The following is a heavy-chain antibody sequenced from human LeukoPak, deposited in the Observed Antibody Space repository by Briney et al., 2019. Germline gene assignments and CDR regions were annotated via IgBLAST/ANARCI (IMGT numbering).Heavy chain of an antibody. D-gene: IGHD3-10*01. CDR3: ARDQHRFGELSTMDMDV. J-gene: IGHJ6*02. Sequence: GGSLRLSCAASGFTVSSNYMSWVRQAPGKGLEWVSVIYSGGSTYYADSVKGRFTISRDNSKNTLYLQMYSLRAEDTAVYYCARDQHRFGELSTMDMDVWGQGTTVTVSS. CDR1: GFTVSSNY. CDR2: IYSGGST. V-gene: IGHV3-66*01.